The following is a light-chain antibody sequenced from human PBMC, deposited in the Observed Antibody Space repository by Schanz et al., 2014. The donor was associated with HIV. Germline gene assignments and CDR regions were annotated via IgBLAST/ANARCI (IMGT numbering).Light chain of an antibody. CDR3: QQYGTSLIT. CDR1: QSVSDNY. CDR2: DAS. V-gene: IGKV3-20*01. Sequence: EIVLTQSPATLSLSPGERATLSCRASQSVSDNYLAWYQQRPGQAPRLLIYDASSRATGIPDRFSGSGSGTDFTLTISRLEPEDFAVYYCQQYGTSLITFGQGTRLEI. J-gene: IGKJ5*01.